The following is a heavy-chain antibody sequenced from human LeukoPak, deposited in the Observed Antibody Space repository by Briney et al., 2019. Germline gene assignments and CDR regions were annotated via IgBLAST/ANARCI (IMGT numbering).Heavy chain of an antibody. CDR3: AAGDRNGWYFDY. D-gene: IGHD6-19*01. V-gene: IGHV3-20*04. Sequence: GGSLRLSCAASGFTFEDHGMSWVRLVPGKGLEWVSGINWNGGSTGYADSVKGRFTISRDNAKNSLYLQMNSLRAEDTALYYCAAGDRNGWYFDYWGQGTLVTVSS. CDR2: INWNGGST. J-gene: IGHJ4*02. CDR1: GFTFEDHG.